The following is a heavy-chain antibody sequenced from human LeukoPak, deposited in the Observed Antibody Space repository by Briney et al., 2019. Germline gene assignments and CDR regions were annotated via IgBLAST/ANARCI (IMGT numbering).Heavy chain of an antibody. CDR3: ARENVATIAGRSLDY. V-gene: IGHV4-34*01. D-gene: IGHD6-6*01. J-gene: IGHJ4*02. CDR1: GGSFSGYY. CDR2: INHSGST. Sequence: KPSETLSLTCAVYGGSFSGYYWSWIRQPPGKGLEWIGEINHSGSTNYNPSLKSRVTISVDTSKNQFSLKLTSVTAADTAVYYCARENVATIAGRSLDYWGQGTLVTVSS.